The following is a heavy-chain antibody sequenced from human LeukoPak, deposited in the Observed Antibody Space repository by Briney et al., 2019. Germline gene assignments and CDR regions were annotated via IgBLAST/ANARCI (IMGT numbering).Heavy chain of an antibody. J-gene: IGHJ6*03. CDR2: IYYSGST. Sequence: SETLSLTCTVSGGSISSSSYYWGWIRQPPGKGLEWIGSIYYSGSTYYNPSLKSRVTISVDTSKNQFSLKLSSVTAADTAVYYCARGPKALNPPSFYYYYYMDVWGKGTTVTVSS. D-gene: IGHD1-7*01. CDR1: GGSISSSSYY. CDR3: ARGPKALNPPSFYYYYYMDV. V-gene: IGHV4-39*01.